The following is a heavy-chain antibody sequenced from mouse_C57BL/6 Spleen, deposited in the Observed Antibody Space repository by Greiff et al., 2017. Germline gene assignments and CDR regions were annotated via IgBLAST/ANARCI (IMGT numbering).Heavy chain of an antibody. CDR2: IHPNSGST. V-gene: IGHV1-64*01. J-gene: IGHJ2*01. CDR3: ARRGGREYFNE. CDR1: GYTFTSYW. Sequence: VQLQQPGAELVKPGASVKLSCKASGYTFTSYWMHWVKQRPGQGLEWIGMIHPNSGSTNYNEKFKSKATLTVDKSSSTAYMQLSSLTSEDSAVYYCARRGGREYFNEWDQGTTLTASS.